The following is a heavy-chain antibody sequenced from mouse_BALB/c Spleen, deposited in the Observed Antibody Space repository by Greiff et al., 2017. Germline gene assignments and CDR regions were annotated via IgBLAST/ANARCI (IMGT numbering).Heavy chain of an antibody. CDR3: TAWFAY. Sequence: LQQPGSELVRPGASVKLSCKASGYTFTSYWMHWVKQRPGQGLEWIGNIYPGSGSTNYDEKFKSKATLTVDTSSSTAYMQLSSLTSEDSAVYYCTAWFAYGGQGTLVTVSA. CDR2: IYPGSGST. V-gene: IGHV1S22*01. CDR1: GYTFTSYW. J-gene: IGHJ3*01.